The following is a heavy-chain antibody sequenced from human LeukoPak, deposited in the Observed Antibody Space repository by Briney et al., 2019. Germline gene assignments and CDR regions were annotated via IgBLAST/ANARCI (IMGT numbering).Heavy chain of an antibody. Sequence: ASVKVSCKVSGYTLTELSMHWVRQAPGKGLEWMGGFDPEDGETIYAQKFQGRVTMTEDTSTDTAYMELSSLRSEDTAVYYCATLLWFRELLEWFDPWGQGTLVTVSS. J-gene: IGHJ5*02. CDR2: FDPEDGET. CDR3: ATLLWFRELLEWFDP. V-gene: IGHV1-24*01. CDR1: GYTLTELS. D-gene: IGHD3-10*01.